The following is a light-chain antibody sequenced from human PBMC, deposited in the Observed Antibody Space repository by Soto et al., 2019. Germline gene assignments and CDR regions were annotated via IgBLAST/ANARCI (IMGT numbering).Light chain of an antibody. CDR2: GAS. J-gene: IGKJ3*01. Sequence: EIVLTQSPGTLSLSPGERATLSCRASQSVSSSYLAWYQQKPGQAPRLLIYGASTRATGIPDRFSGSGSGTDFTLTIRKLEPEDFAVYYCQQFGGSPPRFTFGPGTKVEVK. V-gene: IGKV3-20*01. CDR1: QSVSSSY. CDR3: QQFGGSPPRFT.